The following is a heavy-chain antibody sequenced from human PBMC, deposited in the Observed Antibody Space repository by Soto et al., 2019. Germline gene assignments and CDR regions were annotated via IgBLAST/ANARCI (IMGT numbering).Heavy chain of an antibody. V-gene: IGHV4-59*01. CDR1: GGSISSYY. CDR2: IYYSGST. D-gene: IGHD1-26*01. CDR3: ARSTVVGATTRPGYYFDY. Sequence: SETLSLTCTVSGGSISSYYWSWIRQPPGKGLEWIGYIYYSGSTNYNPSIKSRVTISVDTSKNQFSLKLSSVTAADTAVYYCARSTVVGATTRPGYYFDYWGQGTLVTVSS. J-gene: IGHJ4*02.